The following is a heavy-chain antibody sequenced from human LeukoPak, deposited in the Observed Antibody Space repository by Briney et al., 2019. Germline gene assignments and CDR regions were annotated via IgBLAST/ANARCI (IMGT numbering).Heavy chain of an antibody. CDR3: ATARVDYGMPV. CDR1: GFTFSSSG. J-gene: IGHJ6*02. D-gene: IGHD3-10*01. V-gene: IGHV3-30*03. Sequence: PGRSLRLSCAASGFTFSSSGMHWVRQAPGKGLEWVAVIPSHGSYQYYADSVKGRFTIPRDNSKNTLYLQMSSLRVEDTADYHCATARVDYGMPVWGQGTTVTVSS. CDR2: IPSHGSYQ.